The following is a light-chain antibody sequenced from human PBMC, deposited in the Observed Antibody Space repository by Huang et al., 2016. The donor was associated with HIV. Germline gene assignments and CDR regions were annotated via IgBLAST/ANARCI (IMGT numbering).Light chain of an antibody. CDR1: QSVGTN. V-gene: IGKV3-15*01. CDR2: DAS. J-gene: IGKJ1*01. CDR3: QQYSNWPPWT. Sequence: EIVMTQSPATLSMFPGGRVTLSCRASQSVGTNLAWYQQRRGQAPSLLMYDASTRATCIPARFSGSGSGTEFTLTITSLQSDDFAVYYCQQYSNWPPWTFGQGTEVEVK.